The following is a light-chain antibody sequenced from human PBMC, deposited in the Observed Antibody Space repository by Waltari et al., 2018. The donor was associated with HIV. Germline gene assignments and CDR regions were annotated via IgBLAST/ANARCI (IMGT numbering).Light chain of an antibody. CDR2: KDT. J-gene: IGLJ2*01. CDR3: QSADNTGTSVV. V-gene: IGLV3-25*03. CDR1: ALAKQH. Sequence: SYELTQPPSVSGSPGQTARITCSADALAKQHTYWYQQKPGQAPGVVIEKDTQRPSGIPERVSGSSSGTIVTLTISGVQAEDEAVYYCQSADNTGTSVVFGGGTKLTVL.